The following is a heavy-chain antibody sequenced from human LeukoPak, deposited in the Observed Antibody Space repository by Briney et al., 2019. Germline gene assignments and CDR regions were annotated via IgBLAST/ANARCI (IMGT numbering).Heavy chain of an antibody. V-gene: IGHV3-30*03. Sequence: GGSLRLSCAASGFTFSNAWMSWVRQSPGKGLEWVAVISYDGSNKYYADSVKGRFTISRDNSKNTLYLQMNSLRAEDTAVYYCARFPRFRGIAAALFDYWGQGTLVTVSS. J-gene: IGHJ4*02. CDR2: ISYDGSNK. CDR3: ARFPRFRGIAAALFDY. CDR1: GFTFSNAW. D-gene: IGHD6-13*01.